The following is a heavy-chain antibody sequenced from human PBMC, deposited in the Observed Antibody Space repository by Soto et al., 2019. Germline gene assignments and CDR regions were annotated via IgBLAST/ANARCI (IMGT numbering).Heavy chain of an antibody. V-gene: IGHV5-51*01. J-gene: IGHJ6*02. CDR1: GYSFTSYW. CDR3: ARTRTHSSSWRIGRRDYGMDV. CDR2: IYPGDSDT. Sequence: GESLKISCKGSGYSFTSYWIGWVRQMPGKGLEWMGIIYPGDSDTRYSPSFQGQVTISADKSISTAYLQWSSLKASDTAMYYCARTRTHSSSWRIGRRDYGMDVWGQGTTVTVSS. D-gene: IGHD6-13*01.